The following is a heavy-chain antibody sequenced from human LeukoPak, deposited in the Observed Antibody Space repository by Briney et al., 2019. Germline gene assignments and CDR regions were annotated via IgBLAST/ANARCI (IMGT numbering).Heavy chain of an antibody. Sequence: SETLSLTCTVSGGSISSNNNYWGWIRQPPGKGLEWIGNIYYSGTTFYNPSLKSRVTISVDTSKNQFSLSLNSVTAADTAVYCCASLPIVVRLGGFDPWGQGTLVTVSS. CDR3: ASLPIVVRLGGFDP. CDR2: IYYSGTT. D-gene: IGHD6-6*01. V-gene: IGHV4-39*01. J-gene: IGHJ5*02. CDR1: GGSISSNNNY.